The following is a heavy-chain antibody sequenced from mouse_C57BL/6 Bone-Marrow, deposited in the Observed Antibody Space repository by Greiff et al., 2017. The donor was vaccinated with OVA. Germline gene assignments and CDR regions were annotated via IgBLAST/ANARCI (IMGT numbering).Heavy chain of an antibody. Sequence: EVQVVDSGGDLVKPGGSLKLSCAASGFTFSSYGMSWVRQTPDKRLEWVATISSGGNYNYYPDSVKGRFTISRDNAKNTLYLQMSRLKSEDTAMYYCARHGELGFDYWGQGTTLTVAS. CDR2: ISSGGNYN. D-gene: IGHD4-1*01. CDR1: GFTFSSYG. CDR3: ARHGELGFDY. J-gene: IGHJ2*01. V-gene: IGHV5-6*01.